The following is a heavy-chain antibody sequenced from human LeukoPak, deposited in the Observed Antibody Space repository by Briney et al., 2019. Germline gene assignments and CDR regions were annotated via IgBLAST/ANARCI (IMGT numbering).Heavy chain of an antibody. Sequence: ETLSLTCAVSGGSISSSNWWSWVRQAPGKGLEWVANIKRDGSVKNYLDSVKGRFTISRDNAKNSLYLQMNSLRAEDTAVYYCARIDSSGYTFDSWGQGTLVTVSS. CDR2: IKRDGSVK. J-gene: IGHJ4*02. V-gene: IGHV3-7*01. D-gene: IGHD3-22*01. CDR3: ARIDSSGYTFDS. CDR1: GGSISSSNW.